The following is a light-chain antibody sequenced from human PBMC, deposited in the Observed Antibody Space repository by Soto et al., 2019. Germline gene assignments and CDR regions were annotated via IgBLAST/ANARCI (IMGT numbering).Light chain of an antibody. V-gene: IGKV3-20*01. CDR2: GAS. CDR3: QQYGNSLLT. J-gene: IGKJ4*01. CDR1: QSVSTNY. Sequence: EIVLTQSPGTLSLSPGERATLSCRAGQSVSTNYLAWYQQKPGQAPRLLIYGASNRAPGIPDRFSGSGSGTGFTLTIRRLEPEDFAVYYCQQYGNSLLTLGGGTKLEIK.